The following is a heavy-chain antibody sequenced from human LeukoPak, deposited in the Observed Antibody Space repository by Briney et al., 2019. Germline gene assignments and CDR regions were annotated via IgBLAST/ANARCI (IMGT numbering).Heavy chain of an antibody. CDR1: GFTVSSNY. CDR3: AHSSSWPYFDY. D-gene: IGHD6-13*01. J-gene: IGHJ4*02. Sequence: GGSLRLSCAASGFTVSSNYMSWVRQAPGKGLEWVSVIYSGGSTYYADSVKGRFTISRDNSKNPLYLQMNSLSAEDTAVYYCAHSSSWPYFDYWGQGTLVTVSS. V-gene: IGHV3-53*01. CDR2: IYSGGST.